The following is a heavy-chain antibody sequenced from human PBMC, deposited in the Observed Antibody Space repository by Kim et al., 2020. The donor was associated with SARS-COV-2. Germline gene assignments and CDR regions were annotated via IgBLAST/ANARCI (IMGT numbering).Heavy chain of an antibody. Sequence: GGSLRLSCAASGFIFSNYDMNWVRQAPGKGLEWLSYISSSGSTTYYADSVRGRFTISRDNAKNSLYLQMNSLRAEDTAVYYCARPAASWGQGTLVTVSS. V-gene: IGHV3-48*03. D-gene: IGHD6-25*01. CDR2: ISSSGSTT. CDR3: ARPAAS. CDR1: GFIFSNYD. J-gene: IGHJ5*02.